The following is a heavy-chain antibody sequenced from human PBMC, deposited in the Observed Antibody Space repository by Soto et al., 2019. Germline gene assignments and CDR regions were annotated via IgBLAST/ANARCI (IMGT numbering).Heavy chain of an antibody. CDR2: INHSGST. J-gene: IGHJ4*02. D-gene: IGHD3-3*01. CDR1: GGSFSGYY. V-gene: IGHV4-34*01. CDR3: ARRRITIFGVVSGRFDY. Sequence: QVQLQQWGAGLLKPSETLSLTCAVYGGSFSGYYWSWIRQPPGKGLEGIGEINHSGSTNYNPSLKSRVTISVDTSKNQFSLKLSSVTAADTAVYYCARRRITIFGVVSGRFDYWGQGTLVTVSS.